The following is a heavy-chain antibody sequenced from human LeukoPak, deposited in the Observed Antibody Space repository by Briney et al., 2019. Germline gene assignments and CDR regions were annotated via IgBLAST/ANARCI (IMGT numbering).Heavy chain of an antibody. CDR3: AIPPGYCGNDCSFDH. J-gene: IGHJ4*02. D-gene: IGHD2-21*02. V-gene: IGHV5-51*01. CDR2: IYPGYYET. CDR1: GYSFSNYW. Sequence: GAALQISFEGSGYSFSNYWIGWGRRMPGKGLGGMGIIYPGYYETRYSPSFQGLVTISVDKSISTAYLQWSSLKASDTAMYYCAIPPGYCGNDCSFDHWGQGTLVTVSS.